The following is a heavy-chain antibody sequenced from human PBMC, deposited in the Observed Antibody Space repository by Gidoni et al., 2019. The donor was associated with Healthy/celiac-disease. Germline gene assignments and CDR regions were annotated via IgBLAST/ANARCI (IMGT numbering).Heavy chain of an antibody. D-gene: IGHD5-12*01. CDR1: GFSLSTSGMC. CDR2: IDWDDDK. CDR3: ARGSGYGPPYFDY. Sequence: QVTLRESGPALVKPTQTLTLTCTFSGFSLSTSGMCVSWIRQPPGKALEWLALIDWDDDKSYRTSLKTRLTISKDTSTTQVVLTMTNMDPVDPATYYCARGSGYGPPYFDYWGQGTLVTVSS. J-gene: IGHJ4*02. V-gene: IGHV2-70*01.